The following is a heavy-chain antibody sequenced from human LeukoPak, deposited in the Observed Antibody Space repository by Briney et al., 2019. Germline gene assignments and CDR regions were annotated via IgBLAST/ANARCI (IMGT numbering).Heavy chain of an antibody. J-gene: IGHJ5*02. Sequence: ASVKVSCKASGYTFTTYGISWVRQAPGQGLEWMGWISGYTGNTNYAQNLQGRITMTTDTSTSTAYMELRSLRSDDSALYYCTREVDNWFDPWGRGTLVTVSS. D-gene: IGHD5-12*01. CDR2: ISGYTGNT. CDR1: GYTFTTYG. V-gene: IGHV1-18*01. CDR3: TREVDNWFDP.